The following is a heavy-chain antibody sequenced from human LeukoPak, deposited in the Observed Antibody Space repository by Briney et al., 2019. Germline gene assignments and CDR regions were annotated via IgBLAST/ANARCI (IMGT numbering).Heavy chain of an antibody. J-gene: IGHJ5*02. CDR3: ATGWSGYYWTT. CDR2: IYHSGST. D-gene: IGHD3-3*01. Sequence: SETLSLTCSVSGYSISSGYYWGWIRQPPGKGLERIGSIYHSGSTYYNTSLKSRVTISVDTSKNQFSLKLNSVTAADTAVYYCATGWSGYYWTTWGQGTLVAVSS. V-gene: IGHV4-38-2*02. CDR1: GYSISSGYY.